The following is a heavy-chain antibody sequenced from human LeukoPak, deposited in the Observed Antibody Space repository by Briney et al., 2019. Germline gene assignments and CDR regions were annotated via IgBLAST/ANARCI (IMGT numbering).Heavy chain of an antibody. D-gene: IGHD3-22*01. V-gene: IGHV4-34*01. J-gene: IGHJ5*02. CDR2: INHSGST. CDR1: GGSFSGYY. Sequence: SETLSLTCAVYGGSFSGYYWSWIRQPPGKGLEWIGEINHSGSTNYNPSLKSRVTISVDTSKNQFSLKLSSVTAADTAVYYCARGERPYYYDSNGYPRWFDPWGQGTLVTVSS. CDR3: ARGERPYYYDSNGYPRWFDP.